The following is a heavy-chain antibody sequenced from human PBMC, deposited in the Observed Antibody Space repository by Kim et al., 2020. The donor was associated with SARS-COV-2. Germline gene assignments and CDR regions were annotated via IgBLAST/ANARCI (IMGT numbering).Heavy chain of an antibody. Sequence: GGSLRLSCSASGFTFSSYDMHWVRQAPGKGLEYVSAIGPNGGSTYYANSVKGSFTISRDNSKNTPYLQMGSLRAEDMAVYYCARGRGFDPWGQGTLVTVS. D-gene: IGHD3-10*01. V-gene: IGHV3-64*01. CDR1: GFTFSSYD. CDR2: IGPNGGST. CDR3: ARGRGFDP. J-gene: IGHJ5*02.